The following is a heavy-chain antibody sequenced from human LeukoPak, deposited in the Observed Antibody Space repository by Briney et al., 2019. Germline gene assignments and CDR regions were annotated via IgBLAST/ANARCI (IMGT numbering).Heavy chain of an antibody. D-gene: IGHD6-13*01. CDR1: GFTVSSNY. CDR3: ARQQLVPRGSDY. V-gene: IGHV3-66*04. Sequence: GGSLRLSCAASGFTVSSNYMSWVRQAPGKGLEWVSVIYSGGSTYYADSVKGRFTISRDNSKNTLYLQMNSLRAEDTAVYYCARQQLVPRGSDYWGQGTLVTVSS. J-gene: IGHJ4*02. CDR2: IYSGGST.